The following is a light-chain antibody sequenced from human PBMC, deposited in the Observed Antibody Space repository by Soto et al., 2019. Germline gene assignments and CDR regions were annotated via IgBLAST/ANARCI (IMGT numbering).Light chain of an antibody. CDR2: WAS. CDR3: QQYYSTGYT. J-gene: IGKJ2*01. V-gene: IGKV4-1*01. CDR1: QSVLYSSNNKNY. Sequence: DIVMTQSPDSLAVSLGERATINCKSSQSVLYSSNNKNYLAWYQQKPGQPPKLLIYWASTRESGVPDRFSGSGSGTDFTLTISSRQAEDVAVYYCQQYYSTGYTFGQGTKLEIK.